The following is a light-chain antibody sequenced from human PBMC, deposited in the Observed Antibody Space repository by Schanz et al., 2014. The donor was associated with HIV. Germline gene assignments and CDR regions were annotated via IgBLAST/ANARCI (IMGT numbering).Light chain of an antibody. V-gene: IGLV2-14*01. CDR3: SSYTSSSTYV. CDR2: EVS. CDR1: SSDIGGYNY. Sequence: QSALTQPASVSGSPGQSITISCTGTSSDIGGYNYVSWYQQHPGTAPKLMIFEVSNRPSGVPDRFSGSKSGNTASLTISGLQAEDEADYYCSSYTSSSTYVFGTGTKLTVL. J-gene: IGLJ1*01.